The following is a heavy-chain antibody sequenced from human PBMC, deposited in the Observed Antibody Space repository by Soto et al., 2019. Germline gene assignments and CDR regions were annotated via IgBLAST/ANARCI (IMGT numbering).Heavy chain of an antibody. V-gene: IGHV4-39*01. CDR2: IYYSGST. Sequence: SETLSLTCTVSGGSISSSSYYWGWIRQPPGKGLEWIGSIYYSGSTYYNPSLKSRVTISVDTSKNQFSLKLSSVTAADTAVYYCARNGSELGRYCSGGSCYVGDYWGQGALVTVS. CDR1: GGSISSSSYY. CDR3: ARNGSELGRYCSGGSCYVGDY. D-gene: IGHD2-15*01. J-gene: IGHJ4*02.